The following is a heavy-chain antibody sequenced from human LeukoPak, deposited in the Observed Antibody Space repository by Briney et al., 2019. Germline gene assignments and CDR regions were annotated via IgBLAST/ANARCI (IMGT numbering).Heavy chain of an antibody. CDR2: IMPISGTA. CDR1: GYTFTSYG. CDR3: ARVVVVTAISNWFDP. Sequence: GASVKVSCKASGYTFTSYGISWVRQAPGQGLEWMGGIMPISGTANHAQKFQGRVTITADKSTSTAYMELSSLRSEDTAVYYCARVVVVTAISNWFDPWGQGTLVTVSS. D-gene: IGHD2-21*02. V-gene: IGHV1-69*06. J-gene: IGHJ5*02.